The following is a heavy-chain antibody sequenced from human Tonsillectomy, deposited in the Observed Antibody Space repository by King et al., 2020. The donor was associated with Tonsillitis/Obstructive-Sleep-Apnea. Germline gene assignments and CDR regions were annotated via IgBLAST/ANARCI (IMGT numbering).Heavy chain of an antibody. Sequence: VQLVESGGGLVQPGGSLRLSCAASGFTFSSYAMSWVRQAPGKGLEWVSAISGSGGSTYYADSVEGRFTISRDNSKNTLYLQMNSLSAEDTAVYYCANRCSSTSCYEYYWGQGTLVTVSS. D-gene: IGHD2-2*01. V-gene: IGHV3-23*04. CDR2: ISGSGGST. CDR1: GFTFSSYA. CDR3: ANRCSSTSCYEYY. J-gene: IGHJ4*02.